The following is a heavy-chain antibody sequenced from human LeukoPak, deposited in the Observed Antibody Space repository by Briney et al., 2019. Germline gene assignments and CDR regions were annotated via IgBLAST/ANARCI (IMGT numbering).Heavy chain of an antibody. Sequence: GGSLRLSCAGSGFSFSSFGMHWVRLPPGKGLEWVAVISNDGNIKYYTDSVKGRFTISRENSENMLYLQMNSLRAEDTAVYYCARDSSRLIAAAGPFDYWGQGTLVTVSS. CDR2: ISNDGNIK. V-gene: IGHV3-30*03. D-gene: IGHD6-13*01. CDR3: ARDSSRLIAAAGPFDY. CDR1: GFSFSSFG. J-gene: IGHJ4*02.